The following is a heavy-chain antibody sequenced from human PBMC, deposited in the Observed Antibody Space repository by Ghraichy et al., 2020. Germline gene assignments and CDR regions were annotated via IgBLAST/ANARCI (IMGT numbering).Heavy chain of an antibody. V-gene: IGHV4-38-2*02. J-gene: IGHJ4*02. CDR2: IYHSGGT. Sequence: SETLSLTCTVSGYSISSGYYWGWIRQPPGKGLEWIGSIYHSGGTYYNPSLKSRVTISVDTSKNQFSLKLSSVTAADTAVYYCARDGEVWGSYHPDWFDYWGQGTLVTVSS. CDR3: ARDGEVWGSYHPDWFDY. CDR1: GYSISSGYY. D-gene: IGHD1-26*01.